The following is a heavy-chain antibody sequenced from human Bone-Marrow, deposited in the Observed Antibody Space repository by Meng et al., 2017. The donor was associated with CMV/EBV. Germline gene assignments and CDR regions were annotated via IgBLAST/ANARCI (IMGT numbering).Heavy chain of an antibody. CDR2: INHSGST. Sequence: SETLSLTCAVYGGSFSGYYWSWIRQPPWKGLEWIGEINHSGSTNYNPSLKSRVTISVDTSKNQFSLKLSSVTAADTAVYYCARSGYDFWSGYLGYYYGMDVWGQGTTVTVSS. D-gene: IGHD3-3*01. CDR1: GGSFSGYY. J-gene: IGHJ6*02. CDR3: ARSGYDFWSGYLGYYYGMDV. V-gene: IGHV4-34*01.